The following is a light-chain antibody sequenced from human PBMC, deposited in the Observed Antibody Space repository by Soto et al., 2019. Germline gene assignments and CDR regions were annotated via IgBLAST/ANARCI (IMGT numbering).Light chain of an antibody. J-gene: IGKJ5*01. Sequence: ETVMTQSPDTLSLSPGESATLSCRASQSVSSNLAWYQWRPGQAPRLLIYRASTRAPGIPARFSGSGSGTEFTLTISSLQSEDFTVYYCQQYNNWTPITFGQGTRLEIK. CDR1: QSVSSN. CDR2: RAS. V-gene: IGKV3-15*01. CDR3: QQYNNWTPIT.